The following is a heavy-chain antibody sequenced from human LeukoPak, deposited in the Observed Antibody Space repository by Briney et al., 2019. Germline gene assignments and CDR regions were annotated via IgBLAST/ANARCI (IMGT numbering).Heavy chain of an antibody. CDR1: GFTLSSYA. J-gene: IGHJ4*02. CDR3: AKDAMVRGVITH. Sequence: GGSLRLSCAASGFTLSSYAMSWVRQGPGKGLEWVSAISVSGNTYHADSVKGRFTISRDSSKNTLYLQMNSLRAGDAAVYYCAKDAMVRGVITHWGQGTLVTVSS. CDR2: ISVSGNT. V-gene: IGHV3-23*01. D-gene: IGHD3-10*01.